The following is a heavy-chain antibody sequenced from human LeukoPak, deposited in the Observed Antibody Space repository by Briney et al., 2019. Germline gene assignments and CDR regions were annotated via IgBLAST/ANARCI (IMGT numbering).Heavy chain of an antibody. Sequence: GGSLRLSCAASGFTFSSYAMHWVRQAPGKGLEWVAVISYDGSNKYYADSVKGRFTISRDNSKNTLYLQMNSLRAEDTAVYYCARGVSGYSSRRADFDYWGQGTLVTVSS. CDR3: ARGVSGYSSRRADFDY. J-gene: IGHJ4*02. D-gene: IGHD5-18*01. CDR1: GFTFSSYA. V-gene: IGHV3-30-3*01. CDR2: ISYDGSNK.